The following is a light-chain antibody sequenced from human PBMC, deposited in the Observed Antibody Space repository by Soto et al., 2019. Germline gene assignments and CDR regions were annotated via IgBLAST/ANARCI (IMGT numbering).Light chain of an antibody. CDR1: QSVSTK. V-gene: IGKV3D-15*01. Sequence: EIVMTQSPVSLSVSPGERATLSCRASQSVSTKLAWYQQKPGQAPRLLIYHASIRAAGIPARFSGSGSGTEFTLTISSLQSEDFAVYYCQQYNNWPPITFGQGTRLDNK. CDR3: QQYNNWPPIT. CDR2: HAS. J-gene: IGKJ5*01.